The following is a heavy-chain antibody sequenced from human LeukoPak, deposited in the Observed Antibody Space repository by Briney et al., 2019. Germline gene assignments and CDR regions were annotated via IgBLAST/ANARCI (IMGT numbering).Heavy chain of an antibody. V-gene: IGHV4-59*01. D-gene: IGHD6-13*01. J-gene: IGHJ2*01. Sequence: SETLSLTCTVSGGSISSYYWSWIRQPPGKGLEWIGYIYYSGSTNYSPSLKSRLTISVDTSKNQFSLKLSSVTAADTAVYYCARAYGSSGLGYFDLWGRGTLVTVSS. CDR3: ARAYGSSGLGYFDL. CDR1: GGSISSYY. CDR2: IYYSGST.